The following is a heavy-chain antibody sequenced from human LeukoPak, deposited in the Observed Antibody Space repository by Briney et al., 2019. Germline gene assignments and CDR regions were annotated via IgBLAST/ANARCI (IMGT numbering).Heavy chain of an antibody. CDR1: GITLSNYG. CDR2: ISASGGSK. V-gene: IGHV3-23*01. CDR3: AKDDLDSGWSRLFDY. J-gene: IGHJ4*02. D-gene: IGHD6-13*01. Sequence: HAGGSLRLSCAVSGITLSNYGMTWVRQAPGKGLEWVSAISASGGSKYYADSVAGRFTISRDNSKSTLYLQMDSLRVEDTALYYCAKDDLDSGWSRLFDYWGQGSLVTVSS.